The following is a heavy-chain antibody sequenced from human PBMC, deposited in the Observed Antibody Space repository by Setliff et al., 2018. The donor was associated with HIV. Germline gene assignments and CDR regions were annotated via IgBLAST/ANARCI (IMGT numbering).Heavy chain of an antibody. CDR1: GDSVNDRSYF. CDR2: IYHSGST. Sequence: SETLSLTCTVSGDSVNDRSYFWGWIRQTPGKELEWIGNIYHSGSTNYSPSLKSRAAISVDRSKRHFFLKLRSVTAADTAVYYCARQWAERVMDVWGNGATVTVSS. D-gene: IGHD1-26*01. J-gene: IGHJ6*03. V-gene: IGHV4-39*01. CDR3: ARQWAERVMDV.